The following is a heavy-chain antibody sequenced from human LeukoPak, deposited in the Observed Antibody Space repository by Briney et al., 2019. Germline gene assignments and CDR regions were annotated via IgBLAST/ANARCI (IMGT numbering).Heavy chain of an antibody. Sequence: GGSLRLSCAASGFTFSSYGMNWVRQAPGKGLEWLSYISSSGTATHYADSVKGRFTISRDNAKNSLYLQMNRLRDEDTALCYCTRAEPVVPYHYWGQGTLVTVSS. CDR2: ISSSGTAT. J-gene: IGHJ4*02. D-gene: IGHD1-14*01. CDR1: GFTFSSYG. CDR3: TRAEPVVPYHY. V-gene: IGHV3-48*02.